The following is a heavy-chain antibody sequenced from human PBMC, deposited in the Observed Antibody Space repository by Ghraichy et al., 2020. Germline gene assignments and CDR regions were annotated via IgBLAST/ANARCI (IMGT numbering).Heavy chain of an antibody. D-gene: IGHD6-13*01. V-gene: IGHV3-23*01. Sequence: LSLTCAASGFTFSSYAMSWVRQAPGKGLEWVSAISGSGGSTYYTDSVKGRFTISRDNSKNTLYLQMNSLRAEDTAVYYCAKAAIAAALSGFDYWGQGTLVTVSS. J-gene: IGHJ4*02. CDR3: AKAAIAAALSGFDY. CDR1: GFTFSSYA. CDR2: ISGSGGST.